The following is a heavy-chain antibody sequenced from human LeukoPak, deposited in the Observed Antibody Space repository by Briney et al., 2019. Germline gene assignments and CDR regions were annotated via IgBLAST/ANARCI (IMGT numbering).Heavy chain of an antibody. V-gene: IGHV3-74*01. CDR2: INTDGSST. CDR1: GFIFSSYW. D-gene: IGHD3-10*01. J-gene: IGHJ4*02. Sequence: GGSLRLSCAASGFIFSSYWMHWVRQAPGKGLVWVSRINTDGSSTIYADSVKGRFTISRDNAKNTLYLQMNSLRAEDTALYYCAHGGSGNFDYWGQGTLVTVSS. CDR3: AHGGSGNFDY.